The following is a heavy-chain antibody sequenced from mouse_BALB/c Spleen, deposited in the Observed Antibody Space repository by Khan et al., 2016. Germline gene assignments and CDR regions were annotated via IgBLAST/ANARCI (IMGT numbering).Heavy chain of an antibody. CDR2: IDPANGNT. D-gene: IGHD1-1*02. Sequence: EVQLQESGAELVKPGASVKLSCTASGFNIKDTYMYWVKQRPEQGLEWIGRIDPANGNTKYDPKFQGKATITADTSSNTAYLQLRSLTSEDTAVYFCARSWYVHYWYFDVWGAGTTVTVSS. J-gene: IGHJ1*01. CDR3: ARSWYVHYWYFDV. V-gene: IGHV14-3*02. CDR1: GFNIKDTY.